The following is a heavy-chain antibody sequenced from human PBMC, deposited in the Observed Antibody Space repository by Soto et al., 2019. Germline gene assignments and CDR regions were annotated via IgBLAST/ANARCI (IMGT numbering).Heavy chain of an antibody. CDR3: ASLHYYYSYMDV. CDR1: GYTFTSYG. J-gene: IGHJ6*03. Sequence: APVKVSCKASGYTFTSYGISWVRQAPGQGLEWMGWISAYNGNTNYAQKLQGRVTMTTDTSTSTAYMELRSLRFDDTAVYYCASLHYYYSYMDVWGKGTTVTVSS. V-gene: IGHV1-18*01. CDR2: ISAYNGNT.